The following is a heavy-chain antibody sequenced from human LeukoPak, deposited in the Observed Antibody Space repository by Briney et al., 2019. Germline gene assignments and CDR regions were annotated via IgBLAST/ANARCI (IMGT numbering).Heavy chain of an antibody. D-gene: IGHD1-26*01. CDR2: ISYDGSNK. V-gene: IGHV3-30*04. Sequence: GGSLRLSCAASGFTFSSYAMHWVRQAPGKGLEWVAVISYDGSNKYYADSVKGRFTISRDNSKNTLYLQMNSLRAEDTDVYYCARDPGIVGAHFDYWGQRTLVTVSS. CDR3: ARDPGIVGAHFDY. J-gene: IGHJ4*02. CDR1: GFTFSSYA.